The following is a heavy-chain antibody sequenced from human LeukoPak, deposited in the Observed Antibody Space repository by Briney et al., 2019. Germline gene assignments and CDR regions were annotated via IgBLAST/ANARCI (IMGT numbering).Heavy chain of an antibody. CDR1: GFTFSNYA. D-gene: IGHD2-15*01. Sequence: GGSLRLSCAASGFTFSNYAMTWVRQAPGKGQEWVAVISYDGSQKHYADSVKGRFTISRDNSKNTLSLQMNILRAEDTAVYYCASTNYRGGSTGYNWFDPWGQGTLVTVSS. CDR2: ISYDGSQK. J-gene: IGHJ5*02. V-gene: IGHV3-30-3*01. CDR3: ASTNYRGGSTGYNWFDP.